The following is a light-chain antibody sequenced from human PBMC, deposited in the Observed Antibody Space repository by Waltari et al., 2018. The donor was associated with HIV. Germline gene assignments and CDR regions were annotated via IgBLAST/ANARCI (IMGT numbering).Light chain of an antibody. Sequence: EIVLTQSPGTLSCSPGERASLSCRASQSVSSHYLAWYQQKPCQAPRLLIYGASSRATGLPDRISGSGSGTDFTLTISRLEPEDFAVYFCQQYVSSPLTFGGGTNLEIK. CDR1: QSVSSHY. CDR3: QQYVSSPLT. J-gene: IGKJ4*01. V-gene: IGKV3-20*01. CDR2: GAS.